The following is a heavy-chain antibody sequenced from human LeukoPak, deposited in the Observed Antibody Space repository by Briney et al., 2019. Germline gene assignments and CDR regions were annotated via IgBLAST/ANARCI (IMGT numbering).Heavy chain of an antibody. CDR3: AKDLRYSGIAAPYYFDY. CDR2: IYSGGST. Sequence: GGSLRLSCAASGFTVSSNYMSWVRQAPGKGLEWVSVIYSGGSTYYADSVKGRFTISRDNSKNTLYLQMNSLRAEDTAVYYCAKDLRYSGIAAPYYFDYWGQGTLVTVSS. CDR1: GFTVSSNY. J-gene: IGHJ4*02. V-gene: IGHV3-53*01. D-gene: IGHD6-13*01.